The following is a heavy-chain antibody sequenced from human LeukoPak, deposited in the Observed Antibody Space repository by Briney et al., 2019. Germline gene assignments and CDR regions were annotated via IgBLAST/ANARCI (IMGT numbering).Heavy chain of an antibody. D-gene: IGHD3-22*01. CDR1: GGTFSSYA. Sequence: SVKVSCKASGGTFSSYAISWVRQAPGQGLEWMGGIIPIFGTANYAQKFQGRVTITADESTSTAYMELRSLRSDDTAVYYCASVTYYYDSSGYAFWGAFDIWGQGTMVTVSS. CDR2: IIPIFGTA. CDR3: ASVTYYYDSSGYAFWGAFDI. V-gene: IGHV1-69*13. J-gene: IGHJ3*02.